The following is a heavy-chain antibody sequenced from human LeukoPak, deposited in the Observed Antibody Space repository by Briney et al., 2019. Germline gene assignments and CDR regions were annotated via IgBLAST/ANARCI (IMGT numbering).Heavy chain of an antibody. J-gene: IGHJ4*02. V-gene: IGHV3-23*01. D-gene: IGHD2-15*01. CDR3: AKGSGSSCYSPCDY. CDR2: ICANDGNT. CDR1: GLTFRNYA. Sequence: GGSLRLPCAASGLTFRNYAMSWVRQAPGKGLEWVSVICANDGNTYYADAVKGRFTISRDNSKDTLYLQMDSLRAEDTAVYYCAKGSGSSCYSPCDYWGQGILVTVSS.